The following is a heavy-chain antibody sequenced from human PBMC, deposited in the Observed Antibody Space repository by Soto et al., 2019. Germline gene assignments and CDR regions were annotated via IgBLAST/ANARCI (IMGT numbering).Heavy chain of an antibody. CDR3: ASRKRSGWYYFDY. CDR2: IYSGGST. CDR1: GFTVSSHY. Sequence: EVQLVETGGGLIQPGGSLRLSCAASGFTVSSHYMSWVRQAPGKGLEWVSVIYSGGSTYYADSVKGRFTISRDNSKNTLYLQMNSLRAEDTAVYYCASRKRSGWYYFDYWGQGTLVTVSS. J-gene: IGHJ4*02. V-gene: IGHV3-53*02. D-gene: IGHD6-19*01.